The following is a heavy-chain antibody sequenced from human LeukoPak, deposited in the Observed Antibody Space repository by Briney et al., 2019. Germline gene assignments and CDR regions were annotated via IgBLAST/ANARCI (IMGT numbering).Heavy chain of an antibody. J-gene: IGHJ4*02. CDR2: IYSGGRT. CDR3: ARDGGDYGDYSALDY. CDR1: GFTVSSNY. Sequence: GGSLRLSCAASGFTVSSNYMRWVRQAPGKGLEWVSVIYSGGRTYYADSVKGRFTISRDNSKNTLYLQMNSLRAEDTAVYYCARDGGDYGDYSALDYWGQGTLVTVSS. D-gene: IGHD4-17*01. V-gene: IGHV3-53*01.